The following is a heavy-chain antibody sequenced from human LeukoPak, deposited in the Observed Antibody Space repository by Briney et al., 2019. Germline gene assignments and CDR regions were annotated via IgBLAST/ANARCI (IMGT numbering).Heavy chain of an antibody. V-gene: IGHV4-31*03. D-gene: IGHD6-19*01. CDR2: IYHSGST. CDR3: ARYRIAVAGRQLDY. CDR1: GDSISSSGYY. Sequence: SETLSLTCTVSGDSISSSGYYWNWIRQPPGKGLEWIGYIYHSGSTYYNPSLKSRVTISVDTSKNQFSLKLSSVTAADTAVYYCARYRIAVAGRQLDYWGQGTLVTVSS. J-gene: IGHJ4*02.